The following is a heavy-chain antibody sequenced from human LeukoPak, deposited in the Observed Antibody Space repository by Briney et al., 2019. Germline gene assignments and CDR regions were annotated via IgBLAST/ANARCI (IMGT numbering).Heavy chain of an antibody. V-gene: IGHV3-30*02. D-gene: IGHD6-13*01. Sequence: GGSLRLSCAASGFTPSSYGMHWVRQAPGKGLEWVAFIRYDGSNKYYADSVKGRFTISRDNSKNTLYLQMNSLRAEDTAVYYCAKGGIAAAPGYFDYWGQGTLVTVSS. J-gene: IGHJ4*02. CDR2: IRYDGSNK. CDR3: AKGGIAAAPGYFDY. CDR1: GFTPSSYG.